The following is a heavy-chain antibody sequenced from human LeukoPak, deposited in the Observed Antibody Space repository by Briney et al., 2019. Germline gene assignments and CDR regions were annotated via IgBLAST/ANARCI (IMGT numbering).Heavy chain of an antibody. J-gene: IGHJ5*02. CDR2: INHSGST. Sequence: PSETLSLACAVYGGSFSGYYWSWIRQPPGKGLEWIGEINHSGSTNYNPSLKSRVTMSVDTSKNQFSLKLSSVTAADTAVYYCASRPRRGSGSYYNWFDPWGQGTLVTVSS. D-gene: IGHD1-26*01. V-gene: IGHV4-34*01. CDR1: GGSFSGYY. CDR3: ASRPRRGSGSYYNWFDP.